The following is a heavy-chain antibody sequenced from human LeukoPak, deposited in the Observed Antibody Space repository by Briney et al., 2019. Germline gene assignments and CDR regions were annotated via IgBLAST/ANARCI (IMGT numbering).Heavy chain of an antibody. J-gene: IGHJ5*02. Sequence: PGGSLRLSCAASGFTFSTYSMNWVRQAPGKGLEWVSSISSSSSYIYYADSVKGRFTISRDNAKNSLYLQMNSLRAEDTAVYYCARRGSVQLERRTGNWFDPWGQGTLVTVSS. D-gene: IGHD1-1*01. V-gene: IGHV3-21*01. CDR1: GFTFSTYS. CDR2: ISSSSSYI. CDR3: ARRGSVQLERRTGNWFDP.